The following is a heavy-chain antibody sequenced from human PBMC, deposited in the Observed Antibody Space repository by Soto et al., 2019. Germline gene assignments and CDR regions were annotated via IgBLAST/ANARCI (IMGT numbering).Heavy chain of an antibody. Sequence: ETLSLTCSVSDGSISSYYWSWIRQPPGKGLEWVSGVSGTGGSAYYADSVKGRFTISRDKSTNTLYLHMNSLRAEDTAVYYCARGSAYSDYDLEYWGQGTLVTVSA. CDR3: ARGSAYSDYDLEY. CDR1: DGSISSYY. D-gene: IGHD4-17*01. V-gene: IGHV3-23*01. CDR2: VSGTGGSA. J-gene: IGHJ4*02.